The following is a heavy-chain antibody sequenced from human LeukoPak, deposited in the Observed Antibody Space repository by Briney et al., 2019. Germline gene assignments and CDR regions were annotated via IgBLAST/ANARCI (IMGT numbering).Heavy chain of an antibody. Sequence: PGRSLRLSCAASGFTFSGYAMHWVRQAPDKGLEWVAVISYDGSNKYYADSVKGQFTISRDNSKNTLYLQMNSLRGEDTAVYYCARDRIAAASTDWFDPWGQGTLVTVSS. CDR2: ISYDGSNK. CDR3: ARDRIAAASTDWFDP. J-gene: IGHJ5*02. CDR1: GFTFSGYA. V-gene: IGHV3-30*04. D-gene: IGHD6-13*01.